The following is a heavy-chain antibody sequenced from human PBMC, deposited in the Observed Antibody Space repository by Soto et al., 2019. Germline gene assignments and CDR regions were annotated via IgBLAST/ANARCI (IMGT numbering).Heavy chain of an antibody. CDR2: ISGSGGST. CDR1: GGSFSGYY. D-gene: IGHD3-16*02. CDR3: AKDQYDYVWGSYRGPYYYGMDV. Sequence: PSETLSLTCAVYGGSFSGYYWSWVRQAPGKGLEWVSAISGSGGSTYYADSVKGRFTISRDNSKNTLYLQMNSLRAEDTAVYYCAKDQYDYVWGSYRGPYYYGMDVWGQGTTVTVSS. V-gene: IGHV3-23*01. J-gene: IGHJ6*02.